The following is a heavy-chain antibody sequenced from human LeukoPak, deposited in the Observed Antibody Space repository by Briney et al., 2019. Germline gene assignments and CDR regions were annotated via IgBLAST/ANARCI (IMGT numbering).Heavy chain of an antibody. V-gene: IGHV3-7*03. CDR3: ARGELSSGYYYDY. D-gene: IGHD3-22*01. CDR1: GFNFSSYW. CDR2: IKQDGSEK. J-gene: IGHJ4*02. Sequence: PGKSLRLSCAVSGFNFSSYWMSWVRQAPGKGLEWVANIKQDGSEKYYVDSVKGRFTISRDNAKNSLYLQMNSLRAEDTAVYYCARGELSSGYYYDYWGQGTLVTVSS.